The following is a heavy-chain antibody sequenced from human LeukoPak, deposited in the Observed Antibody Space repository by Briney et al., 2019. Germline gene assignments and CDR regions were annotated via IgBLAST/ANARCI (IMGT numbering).Heavy chain of an antibody. Sequence: GGSLRLSCAASGFTFSSYSMNRVRQAPGKGLEWVSSISSSSSYIYYADSVKGRFTISRDNAKNSLYLQMNSLRAEDTAVYYCARSGYCSSTSCHDAFDIWGQGTMVTVSS. CDR2: ISSSSSYI. CDR3: ARSGYCSSTSCHDAFDI. D-gene: IGHD2-2*01. CDR1: GFTFSSYS. V-gene: IGHV3-21*01. J-gene: IGHJ3*02.